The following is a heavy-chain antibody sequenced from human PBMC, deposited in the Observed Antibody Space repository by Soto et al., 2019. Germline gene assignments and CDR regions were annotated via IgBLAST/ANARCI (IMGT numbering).Heavy chain of an antibody. D-gene: IGHD2-15*01. V-gene: IGHV3-23*01. CDR3: STAGGDCNGRSFYSGQRDY. J-gene: IGHJ4*02. CDR1: GFTFTSYA. CDR2: IIGSGAYT. Sequence: VQGLGSGGGLVQPGGSLRLSWAAAGFTFTSYAMSWVRQAPGKWLELVSGIIGSGAYTYYADYVKGRFTIFRDNSKNTLYLQMNSLRGEDTALYYCSTAGGDCNGRSFYSGQRDYWGQGTMVTVSS.